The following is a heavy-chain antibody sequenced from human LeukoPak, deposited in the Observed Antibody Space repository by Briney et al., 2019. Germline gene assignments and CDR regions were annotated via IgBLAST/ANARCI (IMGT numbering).Heavy chain of an antibody. J-gene: IGHJ3*01. CDR1: GYTFTNYY. CDR3: ARVRDDYNDAFDV. Sequence: GASVKVSCKASGYTFTNYYMHWVRQAPGQGLEWMGVFNPSGGSTSYAQKFQGRVTMTRDTSTSTVYMELSSLRSEDAAVYYCARVRDDYNDAFDVWGQGTMVTVSS. CDR2: FNPSGGST. V-gene: IGHV1-46*01. D-gene: IGHD5-24*01.